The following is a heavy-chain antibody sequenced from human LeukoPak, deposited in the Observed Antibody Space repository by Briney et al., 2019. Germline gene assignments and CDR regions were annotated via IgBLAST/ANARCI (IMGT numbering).Heavy chain of an antibody. CDR3: AKSYSGSYDNYFDY. CDR1: EGTFSSYA. Sequence: GGSLRLSCAASEGTFSSYAMNWGRQAPAKGLEWVSAVSGSGGSTYYADSVKGRCTISRDNSKNILYLQMNSLRAEDTALYYCAKSYSGSYDNYFDYWGQGTLVIVSS. CDR2: VSGSGGST. J-gene: IGHJ4*02. D-gene: IGHD1-26*01. V-gene: IGHV3-23*01.